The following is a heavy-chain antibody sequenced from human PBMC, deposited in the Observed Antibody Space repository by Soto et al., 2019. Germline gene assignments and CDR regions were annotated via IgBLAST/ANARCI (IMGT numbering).Heavy chain of an antibody. V-gene: IGHV3-48*02. Sequence: EVQLVESGGGLVQPGGSLRLSCAASGFTFSSYSMNWVRQAPGKGLEWVSYISSSSSTIYYADSVKGRFTISRDNAKNSLYLQMNSLRDEDTAVYYCASDQKYDFWSGPDLYFDYWGQGTLVTVSS. CDR1: GFTFSSYS. CDR2: ISSSSSTI. D-gene: IGHD3-3*01. J-gene: IGHJ4*02. CDR3: ASDQKYDFWSGPDLYFDY.